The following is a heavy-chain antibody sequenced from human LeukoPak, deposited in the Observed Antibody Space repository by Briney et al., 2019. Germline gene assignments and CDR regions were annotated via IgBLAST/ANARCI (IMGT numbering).Heavy chain of an antibody. V-gene: IGHV1-69*01. J-gene: IGHJ2*01. D-gene: IGHD3-22*01. CDR1: GGTFSSYA. CDR3: ARGPHYYDSSGYSHGPLWWYFDL. Sequence: SVRVSCKASGGTFSSYAISWVRQAPGQGLEWMGGIIPIFGTANYAQKFKGRVTITADESTSTAYMGLSSLRSEDTAVYYCARGPHYYDSSGYSHGPLWWYFDLWGRGTLVTVSS. CDR2: IIPIFGTA.